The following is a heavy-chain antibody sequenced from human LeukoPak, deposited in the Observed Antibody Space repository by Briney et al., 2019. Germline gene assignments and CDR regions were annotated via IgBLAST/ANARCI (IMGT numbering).Heavy chain of an antibody. Sequence: GESLKISCKTSGYNFANYWIGWVRQMPGKGLEWMGIVYPGDSGTRYNPSFQGQVTISADKSITTAYLQWTSLKASDTAIYYCARQFTPVVVRAEGVDYWGQGTLVTVSS. CDR1: GYNFANYW. J-gene: IGHJ4*02. CDR2: VYPGDSGT. CDR3: ARQFTPVVVRAEGVDY. D-gene: IGHD2-15*01. V-gene: IGHV5-51*01.